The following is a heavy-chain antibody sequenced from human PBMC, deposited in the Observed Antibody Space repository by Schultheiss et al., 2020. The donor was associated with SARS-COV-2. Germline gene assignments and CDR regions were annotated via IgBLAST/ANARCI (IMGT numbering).Heavy chain of an antibody. CDR1: GGSFSGYY. Sequence: SETLSLTCAVYGGSFSGYYWSWIRQPPGKGLEWIGEINHSGSTNYNPSLKSRVTISVDTSKNQFSLKLSSVTAADTAVYYCARGRAMIVVGPADAFDIWGQGTMVTVSS. CDR3: ARGRAMIVVGPADAFDI. J-gene: IGHJ3*02. CDR2: INHSGST. V-gene: IGHV4-34*01. D-gene: IGHD3-22*01.